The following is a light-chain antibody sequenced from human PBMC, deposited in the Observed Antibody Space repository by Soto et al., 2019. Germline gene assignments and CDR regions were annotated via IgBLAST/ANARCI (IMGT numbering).Light chain of an antibody. Sequence: ETVLTQSPGTLSLSPGDRATLSCRASQSVSSSYLAWYQQKPGQAPRLLIFGASSRATGIPDRFSGSGSGTDFTLTISRLEPEDFAVFYCQQYGSSITFGQGTRLE. V-gene: IGKV3-20*01. CDR2: GAS. CDR1: QSVSSSY. CDR3: QQYGSSIT. J-gene: IGKJ5*01.